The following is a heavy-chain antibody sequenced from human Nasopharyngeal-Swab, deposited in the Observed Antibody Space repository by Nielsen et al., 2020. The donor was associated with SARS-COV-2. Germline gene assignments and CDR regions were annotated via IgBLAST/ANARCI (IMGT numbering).Heavy chain of an antibody. J-gene: IGHJ4*02. Sequence: GESRKISCAASGFTFSSYGMHWVRQAPGKGLEWVAVIWYDGSNKYYADSVKGRFTISRDNSKNTLYLQMNSLRAEDTAVYYCARAPLGYCSGGSCLPDYWGQGTLVTVSS. CDR1: GFTFSSYG. D-gene: IGHD2-15*01. CDR2: IWYDGSNK. CDR3: ARAPLGYCSGGSCLPDY. V-gene: IGHV3-33*01.